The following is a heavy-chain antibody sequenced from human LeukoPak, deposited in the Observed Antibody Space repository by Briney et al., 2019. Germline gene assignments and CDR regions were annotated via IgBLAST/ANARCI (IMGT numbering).Heavy chain of an antibody. CDR3: AREHGYYYGSGSYYNPDAFDI. V-gene: IGHV3-23*01. D-gene: IGHD3-10*01. J-gene: IGHJ3*02. Sequence: GGSLRLSCVASGFTFGAYTMNWVRQAPGKGQEWVSAISGSGGSTYYADSVKGRFTISRDNSKNTLYLQMNSLRAEDTAVYYCAREHGYYYGSGSYYNPDAFDIWGQGTMVTVSS. CDR2: ISGSGGST. CDR1: GFTFGAYT.